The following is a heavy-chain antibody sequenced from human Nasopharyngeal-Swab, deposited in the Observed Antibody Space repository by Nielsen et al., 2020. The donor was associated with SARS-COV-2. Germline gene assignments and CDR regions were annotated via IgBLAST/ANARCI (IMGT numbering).Heavy chain of an antibody. Sequence: GESLKISCVGSGFTLRNYDMGWVRQTPGKGLEWVSHISGSGGGTFYTDSVKGRFTISRDNSKNQLHLHMSRLRAEDTAVYYCAKDGMWAIAATGGFDYWGQGTLVTVSS. V-gene: IGHV3-23*01. D-gene: IGHD6-13*01. CDR2: ISGSGGGT. CDR1: GFTLRNYD. CDR3: AKDGMWAIAATGGFDY. J-gene: IGHJ4*02.